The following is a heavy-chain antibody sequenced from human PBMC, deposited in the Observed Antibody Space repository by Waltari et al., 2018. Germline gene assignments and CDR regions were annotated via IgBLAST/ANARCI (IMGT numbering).Heavy chain of an antibody. V-gene: IGHV3-30*14. CDR3: ATNEIPWH. CDR2: LSADGTTR. D-gene: IGHD2-2*02. J-gene: IGHJ4*02. Sequence: QVQLVESEGGVVQPGGSLTLSCVASGFIFSDYPMQWVRHVPGKGLQWLAILSADGTTRRFADSVKGRFSISRDNSKNMLYLQMNSLRVDDTAYYFCATNEIPWHWGQGTLVTVSS. CDR1: GFIFSDYP.